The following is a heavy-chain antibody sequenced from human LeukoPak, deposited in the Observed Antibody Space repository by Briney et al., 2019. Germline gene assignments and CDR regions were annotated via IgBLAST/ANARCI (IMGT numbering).Heavy chain of an antibody. CDR3: ASRGYCSGGSCRHYYGMDV. Sequence: SVKVSCKASGGTFSSYAISWVRQAPGQGLEWMGRIIPILGIANYAQKFQGRVMITADKSTSTAYMELSSLRSEDTAVYYCASRGYCSGGSCRHYYGMDVWGQGTTVTVSS. CDR1: GGTFSSYA. J-gene: IGHJ6*02. D-gene: IGHD2-15*01. CDR2: IIPILGIA. V-gene: IGHV1-69*04.